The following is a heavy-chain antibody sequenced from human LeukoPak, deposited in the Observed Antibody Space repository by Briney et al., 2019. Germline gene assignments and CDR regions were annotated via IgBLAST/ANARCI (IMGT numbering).Heavy chain of an antibody. Sequence: ASVKVSCKASGYTFTRYGISWVRQAPGQGLEWMGWISAYNGNTNYAQKLQGRVTMTTDTSTSTAYMELRSLRSDDTAVYYCARLQRHYHYYYGMDVWGQGTTVTVSS. V-gene: IGHV1-18*01. D-gene: IGHD1-1*01. CDR3: ARLQRHYHYYYGMDV. CDR1: GYTFTRYG. CDR2: ISAYNGNT. J-gene: IGHJ6*02.